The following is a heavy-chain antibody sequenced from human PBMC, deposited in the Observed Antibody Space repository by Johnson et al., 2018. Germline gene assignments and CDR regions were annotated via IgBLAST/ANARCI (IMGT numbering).Heavy chain of an antibody. CDR2: INSDGSRT. V-gene: IGHV3-74*03. J-gene: IGHJ6*02. D-gene: IGHD2-15*01. CDR3: TRDGYCSGGTCYGMDV. CDR1: GFTFSNYW. Sequence: EVQLVESGGGLVQPGGSLRLSCVASGFTFSNYWMHWVRQAPGRGLVWVAHINSDGSRTTYADSVGGRFTISRDNAKNTVYLQMNSLRGEDTAVYYCTRDGYCSGGTCYGMDVWGQGTTVTVSS.